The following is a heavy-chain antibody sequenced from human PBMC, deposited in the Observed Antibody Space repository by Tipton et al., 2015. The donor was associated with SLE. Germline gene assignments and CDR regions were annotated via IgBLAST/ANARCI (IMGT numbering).Heavy chain of an antibody. J-gene: IGHJ4*02. Sequence: TLSLTCSVSGDSISGSSDYWGWIRQPPGKTLEWIGNLYYTGTTFYTPSLQSRVALSVDTSNNRFSLNLRSVTASDTAIYYCAKSSPGYRSGGGSVDYWGRGPLVTVSS. V-gene: IGHV4-39*02. CDR2: LYYTGTT. CDR1: GDSISGSSDY. D-gene: IGHD2-15*01. CDR3: AKSSPGYRSGGGSVDY.